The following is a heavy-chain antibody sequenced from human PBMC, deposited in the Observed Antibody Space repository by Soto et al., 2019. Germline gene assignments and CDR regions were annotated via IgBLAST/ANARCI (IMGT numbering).Heavy chain of an antibody. D-gene: IGHD3-9*01. CDR1: GFTFSSYG. J-gene: IGHJ6*02. CDR3: AKVPVLRYFDWSKSDYGMDV. V-gene: IGHV3-30*18. Sequence: QVQLVESGGGVVQPGRSLRLSCAASGFTFSSYGMHWVRQAPGKGLEWVAVISYDGSNKYYADSVKGRFTISRDNSKNTRYLQMNSLRAEDTAVYYCAKVPVLRYFDWSKSDYGMDVWGQGTTVTVSS. CDR2: ISYDGSNK.